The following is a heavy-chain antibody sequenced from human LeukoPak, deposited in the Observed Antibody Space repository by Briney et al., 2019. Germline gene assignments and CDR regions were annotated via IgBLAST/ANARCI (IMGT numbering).Heavy chain of an antibody. J-gene: IGHJ3*01. V-gene: IGHV3-21*01. CDR1: GFTFSSYA. CDR3: ASQRITMV. CDR2: ISSSSSYI. Sequence: GGSLRLSCAASGFTFSSYAMSWVRQAPGKGLEWVSSISSSSSYIYYADSVKGRFTISRDNAENSLYLQMNSLRAEDTAVYYCASQRITMVWGQGTMVTVSS. D-gene: IGHD3-10*01.